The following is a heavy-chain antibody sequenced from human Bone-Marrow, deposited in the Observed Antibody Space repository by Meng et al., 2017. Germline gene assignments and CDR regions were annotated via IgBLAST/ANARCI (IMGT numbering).Heavy chain of an antibody. D-gene: IGHD3-10*01. CDR2: ISSSSSYI. J-gene: IGHJ4*02. CDR3: ATRGKTYYGLGRLQNPDY. V-gene: IGHV3-21*01. CDR1: GFTFSSYS. Sequence: GESLKISCAASGFTFSSYSMNWVRQAPGKGLEWVSSISSSSSYIYYADSVKGRFTISRDNAKNSLYLQMNSLRAEDTAVYYCATRGKTYYGLGRLQNPDYWGQGTLVTVSS.